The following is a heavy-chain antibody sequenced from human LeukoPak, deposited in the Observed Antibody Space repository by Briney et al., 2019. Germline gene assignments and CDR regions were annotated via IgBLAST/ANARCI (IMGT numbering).Heavy chain of an antibody. Sequence: GASVKVSCKASGHTFTGYYMHWVRQAPGQGLEWMGWINPNSGGTNYAQKFQGRVTMTRNTSISTAYMELSSLRSEDTAVYYCARNYYGPLNWFDPWGQGTLVTVSP. CDR2: INPNSGGT. D-gene: IGHD3-10*01. CDR1: GHTFTGYY. J-gene: IGHJ5*02. CDR3: ARNYYGPLNWFDP. V-gene: IGHV1-2*02.